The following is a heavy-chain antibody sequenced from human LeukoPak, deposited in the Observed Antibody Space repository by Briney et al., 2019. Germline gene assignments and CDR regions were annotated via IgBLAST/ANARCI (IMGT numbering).Heavy chain of an antibody. Sequence: PSETLSLTCTVSGGSISSGGYYWSWIRQHPGKGLEWIGYIYYSGSTYYNPSLKSRVTISVDTSKNQFSLKLSSVTAADTAVYYCARDSASRGYYDYGGQGTLVTVSS. CDR2: IYYSGST. CDR1: GGSISSGGYY. V-gene: IGHV4-31*03. J-gene: IGHJ4*02. D-gene: IGHD3-22*01. CDR3: ARDSASRGYYDY.